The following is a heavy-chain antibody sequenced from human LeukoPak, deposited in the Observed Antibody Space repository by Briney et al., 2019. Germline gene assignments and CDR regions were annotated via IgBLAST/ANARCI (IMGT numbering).Heavy chain of an antibody. CDR1: GGSISTYY. CDR2: IYYSGST. Sequence: SETLSLTCTVSGGSISTYYWTWIRQPPGKGLEWIGDIYYSGSTNYNLSLKSRVTISVDTSKNQFSLKLSSVTAADTAVYYCARRKPTGEFTYWYFDLWGRGTLVTVSS. D-gene: IGHD7-27*01. V-gene: IGHV4-59*08. J-gene: IGHJ2*01. CDR3: ARRKPTGEFTYWYFDL.